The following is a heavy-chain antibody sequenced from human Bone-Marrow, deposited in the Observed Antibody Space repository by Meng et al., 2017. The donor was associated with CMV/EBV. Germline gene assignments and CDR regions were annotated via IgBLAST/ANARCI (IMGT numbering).Heavy chain of an antibody. J-gene: IGHJ5*02. CDR1: GSSNRAS. Sequence: GSSNRASRNWIRQSPSRGLEWMRRTYYKSKWYNDYALSVKGRITINPDISKNQFSLQLNSVTPEDTAVYYCARGTRITVAGTGFDPWGQGTLVTVSS. D-gene: IGHD6-19*01. CDR2: TYYKSKWYN. V-gene: IGHV6-1*01. CDR3: ARGTRITVAGTGFDP.